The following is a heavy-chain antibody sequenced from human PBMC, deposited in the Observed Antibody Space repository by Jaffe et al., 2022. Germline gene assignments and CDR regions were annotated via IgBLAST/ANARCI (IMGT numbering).Heavy chain of an antibody. CDR2: INPNSGGT. J-gene: IGHJ3*02. CDR1: GYTFTGYY. Sequence: QVQLVQSGAEVKKPGASVKVSCKASGYTFTGYYMHWVRQAPGQGLEWMGRINPNSGGTNYAQKFQGRVTMTRDTSISTAYMELSRLRSDDTAVYYCAREKYSGYDYWYAFDIWGQGTMVTVSS. D-gene: IGHD5-12*01. CDR3: AREKYSGYDYWYAFDI. V-gene: IGHV1-2*06.